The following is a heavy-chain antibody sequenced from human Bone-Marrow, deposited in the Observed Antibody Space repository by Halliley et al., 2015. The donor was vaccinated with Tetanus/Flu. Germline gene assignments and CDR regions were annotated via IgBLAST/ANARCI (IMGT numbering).Heavy chain of an antibody. CDR3: ARRPFGDGYNLGTFAH. CDR1: GYTFSNYW. J-gene: IGHJ4*02. CDR2: VYPGDSNV. Sequence: QLVQSGAEMRKPGESLKISCKASGYTFSNYWLGWVRQMPGKGLEWMGIVYPGDSNVRYSPSFQGQVTFSVDKSTSTAYLQWRSLKASDTAMYYCARRPFGDGYNLGTFAHWGQGTLVTVSA. D-gene: IGHD1-1*01. V-gene: IGHV5-51*03.